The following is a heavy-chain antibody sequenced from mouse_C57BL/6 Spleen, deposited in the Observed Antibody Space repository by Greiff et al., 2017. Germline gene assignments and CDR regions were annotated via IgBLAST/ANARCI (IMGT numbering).Heavy chain of an antibody. CDR2: ISSGSSTI. CDR1: GFTFSDYG. D-gene: IGHD2-1*01. V-gene: IGHV5-17*01. CDR3: ARPLLYYGNYAWFAY. J-gene: IGHJ3*01. Sequence: EVQLVESGGGLVKPGGSLKLSCAASGFTFSDYGMHWVRQAPEKGLEWVAYISSGSSTIYYADTVTGRFTLSRDNAKNTLFLQMTSLRSEDTAMYYCARPLLYYGNYAWFAYWGQGTLVTVSA.